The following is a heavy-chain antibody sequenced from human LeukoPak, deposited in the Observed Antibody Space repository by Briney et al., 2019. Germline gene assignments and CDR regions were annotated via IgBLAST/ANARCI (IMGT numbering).Heavy chain of an antibody. Sequence: PGGSLRLSCAASGFTFRSYGMHWVRQAPGKGLEWVAVIWYDGGNKYYADSVKGRFTISRDNAKDTLYLEMNSLRAEDTAVYHCARKGYSGYGWAPDYWGQGTLVTVSS. D-gene: IGHD5-12*01. J-gene: IGHJ4*02. CDR2: IWYDGGNK. CDR3: ARKGYSGYGWAPDY. CDR1: GFTFRSYG. V-gene: IGHV3-33*01.